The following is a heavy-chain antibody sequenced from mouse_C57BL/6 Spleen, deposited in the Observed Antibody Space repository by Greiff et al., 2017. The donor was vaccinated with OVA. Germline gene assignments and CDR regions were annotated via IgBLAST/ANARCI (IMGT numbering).Heavy chain of an antibody. V-gene: IGHV5-17*01. CDR3: ARRGLYLKNYAMDY. J-gene: IGHJ4*01. CDR2: ISSGSSTI. CDR1: GFTFSDYG. D-gene: IGHD5-1-1*01. Sequence: EVQRVESGGGLVKPGGSLKLSCAASGFTFSDYGMHWVRQAPEKGLEWVAYISSGSSTIYYADTVKGRFTISRDNAKNTLFLQMTSLRSEDTAMYYCARRGLYLKNYAMDYWGQGTSVTVSS.